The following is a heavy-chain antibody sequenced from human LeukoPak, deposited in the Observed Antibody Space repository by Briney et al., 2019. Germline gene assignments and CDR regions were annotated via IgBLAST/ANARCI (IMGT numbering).Heavy chain of an antibody. D-gene: IGHD2-2*02. V-gene: IGHV1-2*02. CDR1: GYTFTGYY. CDR3: ARGLAISYQLLYEMTAPFDY. Sequence: ASVKVSCKASGYTFTGYYMHWVRQAPGQGLEWMGWINPNSGGTNYAQKFQGRVTMTRDTSISTAYVELSRLRSDDTAVYYCARGLAISYQLLYEMTAPFDYWGQGTLVTVSS. J-gene: IGHJ4*02. CDR2: INPNSGGT.